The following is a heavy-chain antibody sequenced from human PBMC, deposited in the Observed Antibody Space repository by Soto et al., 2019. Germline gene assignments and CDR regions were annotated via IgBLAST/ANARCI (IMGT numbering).Heavy chain of an antibody. J-gene: IGHJ4*02. Sequence: KTSETLSLTCTVSGGSISSSSYYWGWIRQPPGKGLEWIGSIYYSGSTYYNPSLKSRVTISVDTSKNQFSLKLSSVTAADTAVYYCAREGYCSGGSCYSAKLADYWGQETLVTVSS. D-gene: IGHD2-15*01. V-gene: IGHV4-39*01. CDR3: AREGYCSGGSCYSAKLADY. CDR1: GGSISSSSYY. CDR2: IYYSGST.